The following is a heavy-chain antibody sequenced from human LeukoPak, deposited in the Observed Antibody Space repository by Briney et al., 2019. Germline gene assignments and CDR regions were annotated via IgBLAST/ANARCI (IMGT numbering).Heavy chain of an antibody. CDR2: ISSSSSYI. CDR1: GFTFSDYY. J-gene: IGHJ3*02. V-gene: IGHV3-21*01. CDR3: ARDARLAYCGGDCLGDAFDI. Sequence: GGSLRLSCAASGFTFSDYYMSWIRQAPGKGLEWVSSISSSSSYIYYADSVKGRFTISRDNAKNSLYLQMNSLRAEDTAVYYCARDARLAYCGGDCLGDAFDIWGQGTMVTVSS. D-gene: IGHD2-21*02.